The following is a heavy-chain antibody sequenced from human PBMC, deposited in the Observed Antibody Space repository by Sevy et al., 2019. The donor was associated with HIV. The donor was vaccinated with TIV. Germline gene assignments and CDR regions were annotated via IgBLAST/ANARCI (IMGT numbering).Heavy chain of an antibody. Sequence: GGSLRLSCAASGFTFSSYWMSWVRQAPGKGLEWVANIKQDGDEEFYVDSVKGRFTISRDNAKNSLYLQMNSLRAEDTAVYYGARNRNRSWMQVWLRGDYYDYWGQGTLVTVSS. CDR3: ARNRNRSWMQVWLRGDYYDY. V-gene: IGHV3-7*01. CDR2: IKQDGDEE. CDR1: GFTFSSYW. J-gene: IGHJ4*02. D-gene: IGHD5-18*01.